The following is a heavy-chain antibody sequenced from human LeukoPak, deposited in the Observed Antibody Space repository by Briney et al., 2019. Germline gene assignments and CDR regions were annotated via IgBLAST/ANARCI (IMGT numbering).Heavy chain of an antibody. CDR2: IYSGGST. Sequence: GGSLRLSCAASGFTVSSNYMSWVRQAPGKGLEWVSVIYSGGSTYYADSVKGRFTISRDNSKNTLYLQMNSLRAEDTAVYYCARGVGYCSGGSCYRFDPWGQGALVTVSS. CDR3: ARGVGYCSGGSCYRFDP. D-gene: IGHD2-15*01. CDR1: GFTVSSNY. V-gene: IGHV3-53*01. J-gene: IGHJ5*02.